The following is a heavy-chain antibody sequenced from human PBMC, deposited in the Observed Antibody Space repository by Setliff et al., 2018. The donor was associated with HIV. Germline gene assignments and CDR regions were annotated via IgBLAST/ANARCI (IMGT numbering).Heavy chain of an antibody. Sequence: SETLSLTCTVSGGSISTYYWHWIRQPPGKGLEWIGYIYYSGSTNYNPSLKSRVTISVDTSKNQLSLKLSSVTAADTAVYYCARSYYNFANGYYYYYYMDVWGKGTTVTVSS. V-gene: IGHV4-59*01. D-gene: IGHD3-3*01. CDR2: IYYSGST. CDR1: GGSISTYY. J-gene: IGHJ6*03. CDR3: ARSYYNFANGYYYYYYMDV.